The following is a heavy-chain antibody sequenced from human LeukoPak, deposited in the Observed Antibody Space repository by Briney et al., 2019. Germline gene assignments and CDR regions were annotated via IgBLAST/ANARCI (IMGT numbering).Heavy chain of an antibody. CDR3: AKDLDNPNDYGDYKAYYYGMDV. Sequence: GGSLRLSCAASGFTFSSYGMHWVRQAPGKGLEWVAVISYDGSNKYYADSVKGRFTISRDNSKNTPYLQMNSLRAEDTAVYYCAKDLDNPNDYGDYKAYYYGMDVWGQGTTVTVSS. V-gene: IGHV3-30*18. J-gene: IGHJ6*02. CDR1: GFTFSSYG. CDR2: ISYDGSNK. D-gene: IGHD4-17*01.